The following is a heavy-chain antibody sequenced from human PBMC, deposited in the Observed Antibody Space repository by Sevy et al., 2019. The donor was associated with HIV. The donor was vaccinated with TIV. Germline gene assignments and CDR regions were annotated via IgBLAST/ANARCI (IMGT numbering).Heavy chain of an antibody. Sequence: ASVKVSCKASGYTFTSYGISWVRQAPGQGLEWMGWISAYNGNTNYAQKLRGRVTMTTDTSTSTAYMELRSLRSYDSAVYYSARVLRNFLTPNPPRRYYCYMDVWGKGTTVTVSS. V-gene: IGHV1-18*04. D-gene: IGHD3-9*01. CDR3: ARVLRNFLTPNPPRRYYCYMDV. J-gene: IGHJ6*03. CDR2: ISAYNGNT. CDR1: GYTFTSYG.